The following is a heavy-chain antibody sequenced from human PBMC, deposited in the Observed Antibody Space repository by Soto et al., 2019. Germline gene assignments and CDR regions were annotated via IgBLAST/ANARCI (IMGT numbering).Heavy chain of an antibody. V-gene: IGHV1-2*04. CDR2: INPNSGVT. CDR1: GDTFTDYY. J-gene: IGHJ6*03. Sequence: QVQLVQSGAEVKKPGASVTVSCRSSGDTFTDYYMHWVRQAPGQGLEWMGWINPNSGVTKYAQKFKGWVTTTRDTSIRTVYMQLSRLRSDDTAVYYCARESGGATATLDYYCFCVDVWGTGTTVTVSS. D-gene: IGHD5-12*01. CDR3: ARESGGATATLDYYCFCVDV.